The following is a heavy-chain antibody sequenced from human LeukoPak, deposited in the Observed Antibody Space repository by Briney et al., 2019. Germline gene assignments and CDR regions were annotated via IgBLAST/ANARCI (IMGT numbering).Heavy chain of an antibody. J-gene: IGHJ4*02. V-gene: IGHV3-23*01. CDR3: AKDRLLNCRGDCYIFDY. Sequence: GGSLRLSCLASGFTVSSTYMSWVRQAPGKGLEWVSSISGSGDSTFYADSVKGRFSISRDNSKNTLYLQVNGLRTEDTAVYYCAKDRLLNCRGDCYIFDYWGQGTVVTVSS. D-gene: IGHD2-21*02. CDR2: ISGSGDST. CDR1: GFTVSSTY.